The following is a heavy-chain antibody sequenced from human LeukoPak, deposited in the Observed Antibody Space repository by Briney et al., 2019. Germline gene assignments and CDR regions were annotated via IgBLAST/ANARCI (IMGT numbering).Heavy chain of an antibody. CDR2: ISWNSGSI. D-gene: IGHD3-10*01. CDR3: AKDIFLRFGELSSCFDY. V-gene: IGHV3-9*01. J-gene: IGHJ4*02. CDR1: GFTFDDYA. Sequence: GGSLRLSCAASGFTFDDYAMHWVRQAPGKGLEWVSGISWNSGSIGYADSVKGRFTISRDNAENSLYLQMNSLRAEDTALYYCAKDIFLRFGELSSCFDYWGQGTLVTVSS.